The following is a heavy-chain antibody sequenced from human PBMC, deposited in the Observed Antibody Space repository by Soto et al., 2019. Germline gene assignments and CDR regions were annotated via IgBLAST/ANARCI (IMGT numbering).Heavy chain of an antibody. D-gene: IGHD6-13*01. J-gene: IGHJ5*02. V-gene: IGHV1-69*01. Sequence: QVQLVQSGAEVKKPGSSVKVSCKASGGTFISYAISWVRQAPGEGLEWMGGFSPICGTANYAQKFQGRVTITADESTSTAYMELSSLRSEDTAVYYCAREGRIAAVGWATGFDPWGQGTLVTVSS. CDR2: FSPICGTA. CDR1: GGTFISYA. CDR3: AREGRIAAVGWATGFDP.